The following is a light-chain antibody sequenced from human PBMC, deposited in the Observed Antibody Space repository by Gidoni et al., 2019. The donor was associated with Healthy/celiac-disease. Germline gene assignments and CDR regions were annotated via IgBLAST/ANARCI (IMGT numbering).Light chain of an antibody. CDR2: KTS. J-gene: IGKJ4*01. CDR1: QSLIHSDGNTY. Sequence: IVMTQTPLPSPVTLGQPASISCRYSQSLIHSDGNTYVRWLQQRRRQPPRLLIYKTSNRFAGVPDSSSGSGGRKDFLLISSREEDEDVGDYCWMQATPLPHFGGGTKVEIK. CDR3: MQATPLPH. V-gene: IGKV2-24*01.